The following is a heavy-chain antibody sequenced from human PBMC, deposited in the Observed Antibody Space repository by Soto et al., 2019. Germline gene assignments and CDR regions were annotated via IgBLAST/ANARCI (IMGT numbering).Heavy chain of an antibody. CDR2: IKHSGST. D-gene: IGHD2-2*01. J-gene: IGHJ6*02. Sequence: ASETLSLTCAVYGGSFSGYYWSWIRQPPGKGLEWIGEIKHSGSTNYNPSLKSRVTISVDTSKNQFSLKVGSVTAADTAVYYCARYSLSCMDVWGQGTTVTVSS. CDR1: GGSFSGYY. CDR3: ARYSLSCMDV. V-gene: IGHV4-34*01.